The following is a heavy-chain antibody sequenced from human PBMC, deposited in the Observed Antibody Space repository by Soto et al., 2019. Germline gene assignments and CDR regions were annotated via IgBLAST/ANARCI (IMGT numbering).Heavy chain of an antibody. CDR1: GGSISSDTCS. J-gene: IGHJ6*02. D-gene: IGHD4-17*01. Sequence: QLQLQESGSGLVKPSQTLSLTCAVSGGSISSDTCSWSWIRQPPGKGLEWIGYIYHSGSTDYNPSLKRRASISVDKSRNQFSLKLSSVSAADTAVYFCARVPVTIGYGMYVWGQGTTVTVSS. V-gene: IGHV4-30-2*01. CDR2: IYHSGST. CDR3: ARVPVTIGYGMYV.